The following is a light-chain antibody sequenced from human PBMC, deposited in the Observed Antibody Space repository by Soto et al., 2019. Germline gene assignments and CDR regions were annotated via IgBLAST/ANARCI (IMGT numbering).Light chain of an antibody. V-gene: IGLV2-23*02. CDR3: CSSGGSPTYV. CDR1: SSNVGSYKL. J-gene: IGLJ1*01. CDR2: EVN. Sequence: ALTQPASVSGSPGQSITISCTGTSSNVGSYKLVSWYXXXXXXXXXXXXXEVNKRPSGVSNRFSGSKSGNTASLTISGLKVEDEADYYCCSSGGSPTYVFGTGTKVTVL.